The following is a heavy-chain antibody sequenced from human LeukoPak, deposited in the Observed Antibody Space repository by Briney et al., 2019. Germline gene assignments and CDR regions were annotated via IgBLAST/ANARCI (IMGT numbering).Heavy chain of an antibody. CDR2: ISYDGSNK. D-gene: IGHD3-22*01. J-gene: IGHJ1*01. V-gene: IGHV3-30*18. Sequence: PGGSLRLSCAASGFTFSDYGMHWVRQAPGKGLEWVAVISYDGSNKYYADSVKGRFIISRDNSKNTLNLQMNSLRPEDTAVYYCAKRPDYSDTSGRYFRHWGQGTLVTVSS. CDR3: AKRPDYSDTSGRYFRH. CDR1: GFTFSDYG.